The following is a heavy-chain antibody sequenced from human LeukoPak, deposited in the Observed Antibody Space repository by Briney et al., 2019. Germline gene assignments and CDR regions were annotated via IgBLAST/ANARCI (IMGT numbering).Heavy chain of an antibody. CDR1: GGSFSGYY. V-gene: IGHV4-34*01. CDR2: INHSGST. Sequence: SETLSLTCAVYGGSFSGYYWSWIRQPPGKGLEWIGEINHSGSTNYNPSLKSRVTISVDTSKNQFSLKLSPVTAADTAVYYCARDKGFRIAVALFDYWGQGTLVTVSS. D-gene: IGHD6-19*01. CDR3: ARDKGFRIAVALFDY. J-gene: IGHJ4*02.